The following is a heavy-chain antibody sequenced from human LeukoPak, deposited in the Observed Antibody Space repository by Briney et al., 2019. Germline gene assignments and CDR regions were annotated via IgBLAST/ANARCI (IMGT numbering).Heavy chain of an antibody. CDR1: GFTFSSYG. CDR2: IWYDGSNI. D-gene: IGHD3-10*01. CDR3: ARDPTSGSFRNWFDP. J-gene: IGHJ5*02. V-gene: IGHV3-33*01. Sequence: GGSLRLSCAASGFTFSSYGMHWVRQAPGKGLEWVADIWYDGSNIYYADSVKGRFTISRDNSKNTLYLQMNSLRAEDTAVYYCARDPTSGSFRNWFDPWGQGTLVTVCS.